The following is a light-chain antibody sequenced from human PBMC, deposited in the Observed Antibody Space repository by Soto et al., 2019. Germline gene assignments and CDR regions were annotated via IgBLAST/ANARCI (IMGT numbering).Light chain of an antibody. CDR2: HAS. V-gene: IGKV1-12*01. CDR1: EDVKSR. J-gene: IGKJ4*01. Sequence: DIQMTQSPSSVSASVGDKVTITCRASEDVKSRLAWYQQTPGKAPNLLIYHASNLQSGVPSRFSGSGSGTEFTLTISSLEPEDFATYYCQQSDYFPVTFGGGTKVE. CDR3: QQSDYFPVT.